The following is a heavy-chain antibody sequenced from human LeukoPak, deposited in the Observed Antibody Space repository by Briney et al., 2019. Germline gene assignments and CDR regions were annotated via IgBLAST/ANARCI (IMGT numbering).Heavy chain of an antibody. D-gene: IGHD3-10*01. CDR2: MNGDGSST. CDR3: ASPRSGGYFDY. V-gene: IGHV3-74*01. Sequence: WVSRMNGDGSSTNYADSVKGRFTISRDNAKNTVYLQMNSLRVEDTAVYYCASPRSGGYFDYWGQGTLVTVSS. J-gene: IGHJ4*02.